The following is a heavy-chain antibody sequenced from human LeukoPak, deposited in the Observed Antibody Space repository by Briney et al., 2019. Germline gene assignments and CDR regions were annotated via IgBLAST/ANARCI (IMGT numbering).Heavy chain of an antibody. Sequence: GGSLRPSCATSGFTFSSYAMTWVRQPPGKGLEWVSAISDDGDTKYANSVKGRFTSSRHNSKNTLYLQMNNLRPEDTAIYYCTQNWSPDYWGQGTLVTVSS. CDR3: TQNWSPDY. J-gene: IGHJ4*02. CDR2: ISDDGDT. V-gene: IGHV3-23*01. CDR1: GFTFSSYA.